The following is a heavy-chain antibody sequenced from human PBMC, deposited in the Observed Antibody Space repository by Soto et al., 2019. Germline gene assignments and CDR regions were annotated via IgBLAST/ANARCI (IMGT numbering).Heavy chain of an antibody. Sequence: GGSLRLSCAASGFTFSSYAMHWVRQAPGKGLEWVAVISYDGSNKYYADSVKGRFTISRDNSKNTLYLQMNSLRAEDTAVYYCARDVMIFGVGDYYYYYGMDVWGQGTTVTVSS. CDR2: ISYDGSNK. CDR3: ARDVMIFGVGDYYYYYGMDV. D-gene: IGHD3-3*01. CDR1: GFTFSSYA. J-gene: IGHJ6*02. V-gene: IGHV3-30-3*01.